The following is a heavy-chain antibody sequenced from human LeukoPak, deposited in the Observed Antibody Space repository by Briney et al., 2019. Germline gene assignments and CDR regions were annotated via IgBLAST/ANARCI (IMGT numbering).Heavy chain of an antibody. CDR2: INPNSGGT. CDR1: GYTFTNYD. CDR3: AISYCGGGICYYDYMDV. D-gene: IGHD2-15*01. J-gene: IGHJ6*03. Sequence: ASVKVSCKASGYTFTNYDINWVRQAPGQGLEWMGWINPNSGGTNYAQKFQGRVTMTRDTSISTAYMELSRLRSDDTAVYYCAISYCGGGICYYDYMDVWGKGTTVTVSS. V-gene: IGHV1-2*02.